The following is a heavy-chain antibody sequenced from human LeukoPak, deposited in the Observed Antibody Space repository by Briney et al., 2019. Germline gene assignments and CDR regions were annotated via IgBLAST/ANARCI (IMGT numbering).Heavy chain of an antibody. CDR1: GYSISSGYY. CDR2: IYYSGST. J-gene: IGHJ4*02. D-gene: IGHD6-19*01. V-gene: IGHV4-38-2*01. CDR3: ARSSIAVAGTEDY. Sequence: SETLSLTCAVSGYSISSGYYWGWIRQPPGKGLEWIGSIYYSGSTYYNPSLKSRVTISVDTSKNQFSLKLSSVTAADTAVYYCARSSIAVAGTEDYWGQGILVTVSS.